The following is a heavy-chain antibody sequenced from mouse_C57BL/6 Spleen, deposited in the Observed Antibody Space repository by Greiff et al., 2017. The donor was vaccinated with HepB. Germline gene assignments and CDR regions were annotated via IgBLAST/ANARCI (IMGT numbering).Heavy chain of an antibody. CDR2: INPNYGTT. CDR3: AREYYYGSNWYFDV. CDR1: GYSFTDYN. J-gene: IGHJ1*03. Sequence: EVKLMESGPELVKPGASVKISCKASGYSFTDYNMNWVKQSNGKSLEWIGVINPNYGTTSYNQKFKGKATFTVDQSSSTAYMQLNSLTSEDSAVYYCAREYYYGSNWYFDVWGTGTTVTVSS. V-gene: IGHV1-39*01. D-gene: IGHD1-1*01.